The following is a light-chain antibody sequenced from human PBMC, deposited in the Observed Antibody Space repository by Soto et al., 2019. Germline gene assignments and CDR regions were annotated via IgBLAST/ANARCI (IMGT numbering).Light chain of an antibody. Sequence: DIQMTQSPSTLSASVGDRVTITCRASQSISSWLAWNQQKPGKAPKLLIYDASSLESGVPSRFSGSGSGTEFTLTLSSLQPDDFATYYFQQYNSYSTTFGQGTKVEIK. V-gene: IGKV1-5*01. CDR2: DAS. J-gene: IGKJ1*01. CDR1: QSISSW. CDR3: QQYNSYSTT.